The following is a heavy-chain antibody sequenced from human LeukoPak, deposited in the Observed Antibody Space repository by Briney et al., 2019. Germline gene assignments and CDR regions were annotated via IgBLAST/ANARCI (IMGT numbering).Heavy chain of an antibody. J-gene: IGHJ5*02. CDR3: ARGTTMVRGVITSWFDP. CDR2: MNPNSGNT. V-gene: IGHV1-8*03. Sequence: ASVKVSCKASGYTFTSYDINWVRQATGQGLEWMGWMNPNSGNTGYAQKFQGRVTITRNTSLSTAYMELSSLRSEDTAVYYCARGTTMVRGVITSWFDPWGQGTLVTVSS. D-gene: IGHD3-10*01. CDR1: GYTFTSYD.